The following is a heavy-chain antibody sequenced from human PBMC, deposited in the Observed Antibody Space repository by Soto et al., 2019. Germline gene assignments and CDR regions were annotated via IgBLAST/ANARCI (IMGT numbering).Heavy chain of an antibody. J-gene: IGHJ5*02. D-gene: IGHD6-13*01. Sequence: QVQLQESGPGLVKPSQTLSLTCTVSGGPIINGDSYLNWIRQPPEKGLEWMGYINYRGTTNYNPALRSRILISIGTSKTQFSLSLTSVTAADTAVYYCARDAPGAAPSWGRATLVSVSS. CDR1: GGPIINGDSY. CDR3: ARDAPGAAPS. V-gene: IGHV4-31*03. CDR2: INYRGTT.